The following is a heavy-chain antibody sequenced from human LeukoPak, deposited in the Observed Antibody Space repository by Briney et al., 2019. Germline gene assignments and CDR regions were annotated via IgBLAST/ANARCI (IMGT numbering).Heavy chain of an antibody. CDR1: GFTFSSYA. CDR3: AKVGGGIYRLPSGY. Sequence: GRSLRLSCAASGFTFSSYAMHWVRQAPGKGLEWVSAISGSGGSTYYADSVKGRFTISRDNSKNTLYLQMNSLRAEDTAVYYCAKVGGGIYRLPSGYWGQGTLVTVSS. CDR2: ISGSGGST. D-gene: IGHD3-16*02. V-gene: IGHV3-23*01. J-gene: IGHJ4*02.